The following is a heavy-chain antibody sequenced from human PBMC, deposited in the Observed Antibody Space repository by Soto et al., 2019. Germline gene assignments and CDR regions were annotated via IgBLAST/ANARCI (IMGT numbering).Heavy chain of an antibody. CDR2: ISPYTGNT. CDR3: AMVDLYVTPTPQDV. CDR1: GYIFVNYG. Sequence: QVQLEQSGDEVKKPGASVKVSCKAFGYIFVNYGIAWVRQAPGQGLEWLGWISPYTGNTYYATKLQGSPTLTTDTSTSTAFMDLGSLTSADTAVYYCAMVDLYVTPTPQDVWGQGTTVTVSS. V-gene: IGHV1-18*01. J-gene: IGHJ6*02. D-gene: IGHD3-16*01.